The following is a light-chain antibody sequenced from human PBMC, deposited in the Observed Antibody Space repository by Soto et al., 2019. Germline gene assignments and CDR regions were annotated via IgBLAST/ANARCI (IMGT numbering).Light chain of an antibody. J-gene: IGKJ4*01. CDR2: DAS. CDR3: QQRSDWPPLT. V-gene: IGKV3-11*01. CDR1: QSISTF. Sequence: EVVLAQSPATLSLSPGDRATLCCRASQSISTFLTWYQQKPGQAPRLLIYDASTRATGIPPRFSGTGSGTDFTLTISSLEPEDFAVYYCQQRSDWPPLTFGGGTKVDIK.